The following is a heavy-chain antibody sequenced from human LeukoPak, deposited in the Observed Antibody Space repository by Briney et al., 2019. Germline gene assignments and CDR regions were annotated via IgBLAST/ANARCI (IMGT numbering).Heavy chain of an antibody. J-gene: IGHJ4*02. CDR2: ISPNSGGT. CDR1: GYSFSGHY. D-gene: IGHD4/OR15-4a*01. CDR3: ARDQGEVLPPNFDY. V-gene: IGHV1-2*02. Sequence: ASVKVSCKASGYSFSGHYMHWVRQAPGQGPEWMGWISPNSGGTNYAQKFQGRVTMTRDTSISTAYMELSRLRSDDTAVYYCARDQGEVLPPNFDYWGQGTLVTVSS.